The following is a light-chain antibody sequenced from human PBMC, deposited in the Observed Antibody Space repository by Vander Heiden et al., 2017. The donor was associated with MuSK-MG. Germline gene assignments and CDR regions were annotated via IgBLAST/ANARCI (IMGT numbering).Light chain of an antibody. J-gene: IGKJ5*01. CDR2: AAS. CDR1: QSISSY. V-gene: IGKV1-39*01. Sequence: DIHMTQSPSSLSASVGDRVTITCRASQSISSYLNWYQQKPGKAPKLLIYAASNLESGVPSRFSGSGSGTDFTLTISSLQPEDFATYYCQQCDSTPITFGQGTRLEIK. CDR3: QQCDSTPIT.